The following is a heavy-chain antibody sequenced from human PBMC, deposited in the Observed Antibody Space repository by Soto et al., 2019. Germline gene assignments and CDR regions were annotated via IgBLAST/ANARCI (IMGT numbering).Heavy chain of an antibody. CDR2: MTATGVSI. CDR1: GFSVSGYA. J-gene: IGHJ4*02. V-gene: IGHV3-23*01. Sequence: EVQLLESGGGLVQPGGSLRLSCVASGFSVSGYAMSWVRQAPGKGLVWVSSMTATGVSIYYADSVRGRFTISRYNAKNTLYLQLSSLGAEDTARYYCAKAAIPYGSSYDLDHWGRGALVTVSS. D-gene: IGHD6-6*01. CDR3: AKAAIPYGSSYDLDH.